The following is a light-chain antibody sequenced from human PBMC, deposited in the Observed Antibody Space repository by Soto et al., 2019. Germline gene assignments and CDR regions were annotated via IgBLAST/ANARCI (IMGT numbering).Light chain of an antibody. J-gene: IGLJ2*01. CDR3: QTWDTGARVV. CDR2: LSSDGSH. CDR1: SGHSSYA. Sequence: QSVLTQSPSASASLGASVKLTCTLSSGHSSYAIAWHQQQPETGPRYLMKLSSDGSHSKGDGIPDRFSGSSSGAERYLTTASLQSEDEADYYCQTWDTGARVVFGGGTKLTVL. V-gene: IGLV4-69*01.